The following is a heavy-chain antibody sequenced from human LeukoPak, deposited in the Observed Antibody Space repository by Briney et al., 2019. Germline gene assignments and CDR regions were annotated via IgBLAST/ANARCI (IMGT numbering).Heavy chain of an antibody. Sequence: GGSLRLSCAASGFIFSDYSMNWVRQAPGKGLEWVSSISSIRSYIYYGDSVKGRFTISRDNAKNSLYLQMNSLRAEDTALYYCAKNGVVRGVIGGFDWFDPWGQGTLVTVSS. CDR2: ISSIRSYI. V-gene: IGHV3-21*04. D-gene: IGHD3-10*01. CDR3: AKNGVVRGVIGGFDWFDP. J-gene: IGHJ5*02. CDR1: GFIFSDYS.